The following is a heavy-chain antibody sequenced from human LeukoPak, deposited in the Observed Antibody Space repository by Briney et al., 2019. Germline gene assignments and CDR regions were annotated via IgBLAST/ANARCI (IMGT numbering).Heavy chain of an antibody. Sequence: PAGTLSLSCAASGFTFSSYEMNWVRQAPAKGLEGVSYISSSGSTIYYADSVKGRFTISIDNAKNSLYLQMNSLRAVDTAVYYCAELGITMIGGVWGKGTTVTISS. CDR3: AELGITMIGGV. J-gene: IGHJ6*04. D-gene: IGHD3-10*02. V-gene: IGHV3-48*03. CDR2: ISSSGSTI. CDR1: GFTFSSYE.